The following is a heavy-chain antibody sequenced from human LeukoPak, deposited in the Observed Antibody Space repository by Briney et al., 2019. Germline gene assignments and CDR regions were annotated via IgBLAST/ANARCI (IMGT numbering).Heavy chain of an antibody. V-gene: IGHV3-74*01. J-gene: IGHJ4*02. CDR1: GFTFSSYW. CDR2: INHDGTNT. Sequence: PGGSLRLSCAASGFTFSSYWMHWVRQAPGKGLVWASFINHDGTNTSYADSVKGRFTVSRDNAKNTMYLQVNSLRAEDTAVYYCTTSRAFWSNYYGLDHWGRGTLVTVSS. D-gene: IGHD3-10*01. CDR3: TTSRAFWSNYYGLDH.